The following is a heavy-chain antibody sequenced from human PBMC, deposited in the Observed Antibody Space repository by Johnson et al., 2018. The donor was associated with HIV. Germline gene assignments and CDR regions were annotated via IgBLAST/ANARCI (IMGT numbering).Heavy chain of an antibody. Sequence: QVQLVESGGGVVQPGRSLRLSCVASGFAFRSYGMHWVRQAPGKGLEWVAFVSYDGTNEFYADYVKGRFTVSRDSSKNTLFLQMNSLSAEDTAVYFCAKVHIAARWSDAFDIWGQGTMVTVSS. D-gene: IGHD6-6*01. CDR3: AKVHIAARWSDAFDI. CDR1: GFAFRSYG. CDR2: VSYDGTNE. J-gene: IGHJ3*02. V-gene: IGHV3-30*18.